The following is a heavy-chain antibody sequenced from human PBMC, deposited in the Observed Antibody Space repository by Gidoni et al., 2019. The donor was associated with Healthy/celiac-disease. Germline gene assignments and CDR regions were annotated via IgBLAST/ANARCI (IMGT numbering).Heavy chain of an antibody. CDR3: AKVWGGSYYFDY. Sequence: EVQLVDSGGGLGQPGGSLRLSCAASGSPFSSYAMSWVRQAPGTGLEWVSAISGSGGSTYYADSVKGRFTISRDNSKNTRYLQMNSLRAEDTAVYYCAKVWGGSYYFDYWGQGTLVTVSS. CDR1: GSPFSSYA. CDR2: ISGSGGST. D-gene: IGHD1-26*01. J-gene: IGHJ4*02. V-gene: IGHV3-23*04.